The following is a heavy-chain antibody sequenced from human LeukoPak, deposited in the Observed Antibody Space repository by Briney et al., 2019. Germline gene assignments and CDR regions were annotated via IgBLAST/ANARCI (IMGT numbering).Heavy chain of an antibody. CDR2: IYHSGST. Sequence: SGTLSLTCAVSGGSIISSYWWNWVRQPPGKGLEWIGEIYHSGSTNYNPSLKSRVTISVDKSKNQLSLKVSSVTAADTAVYYCARRPYSSSYNDYWGQGTLVTVSS. J-gene: IGHJ4*02. CDR1: GGSIISSYW. D-gene: IGHD6-6*01. CDR3: ARRPYSSSYNDY. V-gene: IGHV4-4*02.